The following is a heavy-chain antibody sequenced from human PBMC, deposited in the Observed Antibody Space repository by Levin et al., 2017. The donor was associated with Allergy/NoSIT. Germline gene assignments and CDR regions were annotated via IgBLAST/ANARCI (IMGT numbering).Heavy chain of an antibody. J-gene: IGHJ4*02. CDR3: ARYYYGSGMYYFDY. CDR1: GGSISSYY. D-gene: IGHD3-10*01. CDR2: IYYSGST. V-gene: IGHV4-59*01. Sequence: MASETLSLTCTVSGGSISSYYWSWIRQPPGKGLEWIGYIYYSGSTNYNPSLKSRVTISVDTSKNQFSLKLSSVTAADTAVYYCARYYYGSGMYYFDYWGQGTLVTVSS.